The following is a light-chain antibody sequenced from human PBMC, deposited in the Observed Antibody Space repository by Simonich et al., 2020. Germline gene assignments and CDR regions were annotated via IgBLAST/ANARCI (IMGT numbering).Light chain of an antibody. CDR2: EGS. CDR1: SSDVGSYNL. Sequence: QSALTQPASVSGSPGQSITISCTGTSSDVGSYNLVSWYQQHPGKAPQLMIYEGSKRPSGVSNRFSGSKSGNTASRTISGLQAEDEADYYCCSYAGSSTVVFGGGTKLTVL. J-gene: IGLJ2*01. CDR3: CSYAGSSTVV. V-gene: IGLV2-23*01.